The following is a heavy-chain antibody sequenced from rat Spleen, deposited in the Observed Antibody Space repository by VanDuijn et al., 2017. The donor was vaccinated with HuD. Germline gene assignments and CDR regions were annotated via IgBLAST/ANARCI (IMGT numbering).Heavy chain of an antibody. Sequence: EVQLVESGGGLVHPGRSLKLSCVTSGFTFNYYWMTWVRQAPGMGLEWVATTSYDGSSTYYRDSVKDRFTISRDNAKSTLYLQMDSLRSEDTATYYCARLGEYTYYGYNVNWFAYWGQGTLVTVSS. CDR3: ARLGEYTYYGYNVNWFAY. CDR1: GFTFNYYW. D-gene: IGHD1-9*01. CDR2: TSYDGSST. J-gene: IGHJ3*01. V-gene: IGHV5-29*01.